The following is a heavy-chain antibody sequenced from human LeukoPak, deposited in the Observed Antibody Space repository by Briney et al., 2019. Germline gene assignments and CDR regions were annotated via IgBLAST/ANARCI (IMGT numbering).Heavy chain of an antibody. CDR2: INPSGGST. CDR3: ARDYPLHRDFDY. D-gene: IGHD3-16*02. J-gene: IGHJ4*02. CDR1: GYTFTSYY. Sequence: ASVKASCKASGYTFTSYYMHWVRQAPGQGLEWMGIINPSGGSTSYAQKFQGRVTMTRDTSTSTVYMELSSLRSEDTAVYYCARDYPLHRDFDYWGQGTLVTVSS. V-gene: IGHV1-46*01.